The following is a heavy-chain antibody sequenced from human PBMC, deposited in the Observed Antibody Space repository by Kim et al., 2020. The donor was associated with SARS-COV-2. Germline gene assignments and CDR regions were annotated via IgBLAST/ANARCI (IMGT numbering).Heavy chain of an antibody. CDR1: GYSFTSYW. CDR2: IDPSDSYT. J-gene: IGHJ3*02. Sequence: GESLKISCKGSGYSFTSYWISWVRQMPGKGLEWMGRIDPSDSYTNYSPSFQGHVTISADKSISTAYLQWSSLKASDTAMYYCARLFNYGDYNDAFDIWGQGTMVTVSS. CDR3: ARLFNYGDYNDAFDI. D-gene: IGHD4-17*01. V-gene: IGHV5-10-1*01.